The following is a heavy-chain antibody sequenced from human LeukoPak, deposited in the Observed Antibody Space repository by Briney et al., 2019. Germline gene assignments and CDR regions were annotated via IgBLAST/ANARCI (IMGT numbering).Heavy chain of an antibody. CDR2: ISSNGGST. D-gene: IGHD5-12*01. J-gene: IGHJ4*02. Sequence: GGSLRLSCAASGFTFSSYAMHWVRQAPGKGLEYVSAISSNGGSTYYANSVKGRFTISRDNSKNTLYLQMGSLRAEDMAVYYCVRAIVATITTANSPTDYWGQGTLVTVSS. V-gene: IGHV3-64*01. CDR1: GFTFSSYA. CDR3: VRAIVATITTANSPTDY.